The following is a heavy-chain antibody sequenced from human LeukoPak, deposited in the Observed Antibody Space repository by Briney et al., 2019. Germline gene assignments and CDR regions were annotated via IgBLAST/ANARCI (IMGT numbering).Heavy chain of an antibody. J-gene: IGHJ4*02. Sequence: PSETLSLTCTVSGGSISPYYWSRIRQPPGKGLEWIGYISYSGSADYNPSLKSRVSISLDTSKNQFSLKLNSVTAADTAVYYCTRDRRDGYNYVDYWGQGTLVTVSS. CDR2: ISYSGSA. CDR1: GGSISPYY. CDR3: TRDRRDGYNYVDY. D-gene: IGHD5-24*01. V-gene: IGHV4-59*01.